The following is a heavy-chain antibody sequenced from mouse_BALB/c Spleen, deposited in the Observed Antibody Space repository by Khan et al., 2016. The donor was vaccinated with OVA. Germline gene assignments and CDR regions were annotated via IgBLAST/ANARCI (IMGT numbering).Heavy chain of an antibody. Sequence: VQLQESGAELAKPGASVKMSCKASGYTFINYWILWVKQRPGQGLEWIGYINPSTAYXEYNQNFKDKATLTADKSSRKAYMQLSSLTSEDSAVYYCARRGLRWDFDYWGQGTTRTVSS. CDR2: INPSTAYX. J-gene: IGHJ2*01. CDR3: ARRGLRWDFDY. CDR1: GYTFINYW. D-gene: IGHD1-1*01. V-gene: IGHV1-7*01.